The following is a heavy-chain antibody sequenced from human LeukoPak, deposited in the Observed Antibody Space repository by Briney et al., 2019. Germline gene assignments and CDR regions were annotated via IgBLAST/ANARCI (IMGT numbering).Heavy chain of an antibody. CDR3: ARVGRGYSSSWYVGYYYYMDV. D-gene: IGHD6-13*01. Sequence: SETLSLTCTVSGGSISSYYWSWIRQPPGKGLEWIGYIYYSGSTNYNPSLKSRVTISVETSKNQFSLKLSSVTAADTAVYYCARVGRGYSSSWYVGYYYYMDVWGKGTTVTVSS. J-gene: IGHJ6*03. CDR1: GGSISSYY. V-gene: IGHV4-59*01. CDR2: IYYSGST.